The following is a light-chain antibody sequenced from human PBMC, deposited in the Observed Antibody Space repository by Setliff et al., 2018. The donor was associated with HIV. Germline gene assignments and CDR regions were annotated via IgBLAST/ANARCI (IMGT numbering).Light chain of an antibody. Sequence: QPASXXXSPXHXITPSCTXXSSDFGNYNLVSWYQQHPGXXPKLILYEVDKRXXXISDRFSGSKSGNTASLTISGLQAEDEADYYCCSYXGSGXXXFGGGTKVTVL. V-gene: IGLV2-23*02. J-gene: IGLJ2*01. CDR2: EVD. CDR3: CSYXGSGXXX. CDR1: SSDFGNYNL.